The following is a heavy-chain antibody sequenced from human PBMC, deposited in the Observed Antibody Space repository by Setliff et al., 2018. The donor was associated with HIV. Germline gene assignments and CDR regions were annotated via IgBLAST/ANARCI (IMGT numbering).Heavy chain of an antibody. CDR2: IRSQAFGATT. CDR1: RFPFGDYA. V-gene: IGHV3-49*04. CDR3: TSSYINYAY. Sequence: PGGSLRLSCTASRFPFGDYAMSWVRQAPGKGLEWVGFIRSQAFGATTEYAASVKGRFTISGDDSKSIASLQMNSLKTEDTAVYYCTSSYINYAYWGQGTLVTVS. J-gene: IGHJ4*02. D-gene: IGHD4-4*01.